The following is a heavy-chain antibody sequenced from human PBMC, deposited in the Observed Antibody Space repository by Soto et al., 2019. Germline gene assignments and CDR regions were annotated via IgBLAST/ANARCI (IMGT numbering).Heavy chain of an antibody. D-gene: IGHD1-26*01. CDR1: GFTVSSNY. CDR2: VNWNGGST. CDR3: VRGASLNFDY. J-gene: IGHJ4*02. V-gene: IGHV3-20*04. Sequence: PGGSLRLSCAASGFTVSSNYMSWARQAPGKGLEWVSGVNWNGGSTGYADSVKGRFTISRDNAKNSLYLQMNSLRAEDTAFYYCVRGASLNFDYWGQGTLVTVSS.